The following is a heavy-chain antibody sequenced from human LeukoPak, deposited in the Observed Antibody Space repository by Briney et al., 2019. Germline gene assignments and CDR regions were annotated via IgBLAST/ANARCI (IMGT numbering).Heavy chain of an antibody. Sequence: GASVKVSCKASGYTFTSYAMNWVRQAPGQGLEWMGWINTNTGNPTYAQGFTGRFVFSLDTSVSTAYLQISSLKAEDTAVYYCARGAGRGAAAGPSVSYYYYYYYMDVWGKGTTVTVSS. CDR1: GYTFTSYA. CDR2: INTNTGNP. CDR3: ARGAGRGAAAGPSVSYYYYYYYMDV. D-gene: IGHD6-13*01. J-gene: IGHJ6*03. V-gene: IGHV7-4-1*02.